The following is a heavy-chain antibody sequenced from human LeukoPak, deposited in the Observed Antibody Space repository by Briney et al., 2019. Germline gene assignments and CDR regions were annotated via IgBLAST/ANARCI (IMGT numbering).Heavy chain of an antibody. CDR1: GGPFSTYA. V-gene: IGHV1-69*04. D-gene: IGHD2-21*02. Sequence: GASVKVSCKASGGPFSTYAVTWVRQVPGQGLEWMGRIIPILKMTDYAQKFQDRVTITADESTSTAYMELSSVRFEDTAIYYCSIPPGTGGDWSGWLDAWGQGTLVTVSS. CDR3: SIPPGTGGDWSGWLDA. CDR2: IIPILKMT. J-gene: IGHJ5*02.